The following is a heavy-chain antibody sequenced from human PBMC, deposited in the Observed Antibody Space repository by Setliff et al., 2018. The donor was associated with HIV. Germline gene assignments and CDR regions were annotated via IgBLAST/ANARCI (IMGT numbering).Heavy chain of an antibody. Sequence: PGGSLRLSCAASGFTFDEYAMHWVRQAPGKGLEWVSGITSNSGRIGYADSIKGRFTISRDNAKSSLFLQMKSLRVEDTAVYYCARTSTTTGTTLNWFDPWGQGTLVTVSS. CDR2: ITSNSGRI. D-gene: IGHD1-1*01. CDR1: GFTFDEYA. CDR3: ARTSTTTGTTLNWFDP. J-gene: IGHJ5*02. V-gene: IGHV3-9*01.